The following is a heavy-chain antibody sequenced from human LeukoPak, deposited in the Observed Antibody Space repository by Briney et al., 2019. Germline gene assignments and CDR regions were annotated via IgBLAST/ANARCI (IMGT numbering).Heavy chain of an antibody. D-gene: IGHD3-22*01. CDR1: GYTLTSYA. J-gene: IGHJ1*01. CDR3: ARQDYYDSSGYYQRAEYFQH. V-gene: IGHV1-3*01. CDR2: INAGIGNT. Sequence: GASVKVTCKASGYTLTSYAMHWVRQAPGQRLEWMGWINAGIGNTKYSQKFQGRVTITRDTSAGTAYMELSSLRSEDTAVYYCARQDYYDSSGYYQRAEYFQHWGQGTLVTVSS.